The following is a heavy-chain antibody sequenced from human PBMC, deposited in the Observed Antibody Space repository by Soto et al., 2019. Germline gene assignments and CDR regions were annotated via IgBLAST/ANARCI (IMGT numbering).Heavy chain of an antibody. CDR3: AHIPTYYQYTWFDP. V-gene: IGHV2-5*02. J-gene: IGHJ5*02. D-gene: IGHD3-10*01. Sequence: QITLKESGPTLVKPTQTLTLTCTFSGFSLSTSGVGVAWIRQPPGKALECLALIYWDDDKRYSPSLKSRLTISKDTSKTQVVLTLTNMDPVDTATYYCAHIPTYYQYTWFDPRGQGTLVTVSS. CDR2: IYWDDDK. CDR1: GFSLSTSGVG.